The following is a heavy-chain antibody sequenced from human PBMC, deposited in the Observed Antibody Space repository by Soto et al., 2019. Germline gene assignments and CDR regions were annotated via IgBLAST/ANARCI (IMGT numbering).Heavy chain of an antibody. V-gene: IGHV1-18*01. Sequence: ASVKVSCKASGYTFTSYGISWVRQAPGQGLEWMGWISAYNGNTNYAQKLQGRVTMTTDTSTSTAYMELRSLRSDDTAVYYCARDLYDILTGYYKGKYLQHWGQGTLVTVS. CDR1: GYTFTSYG. D-gene: IGHD3-9*01. J-gene: IGHJ1*01. CDR2: ISAYNGNT. CDR3: ARDLYDILTGYYKGKYLQH.